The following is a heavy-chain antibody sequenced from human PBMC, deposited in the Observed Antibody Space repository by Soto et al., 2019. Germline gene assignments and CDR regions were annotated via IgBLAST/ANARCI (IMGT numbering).Heavy chain of an antibody. J-gene: IGHJ4*02. D-gene: IGHD3-16*02. Sequence: EVQLVESGGGFVTPGGSFRLPWAPSDFTFVDSWWAWSGRPPGKGLGGVGRILSKNDGGTTDYAAPVKGRVTISRDDSKNTLYLQMNSLKTEDTAVYYCTTYDYISGIYRYRWAYWGQGTLVTVSS. CDR1: DFTFVDSW. CDR2: ILSKNDGGTT. CDR3: TTYDYISGIYRYRWAY. V-gene: IGHV3-15*07.